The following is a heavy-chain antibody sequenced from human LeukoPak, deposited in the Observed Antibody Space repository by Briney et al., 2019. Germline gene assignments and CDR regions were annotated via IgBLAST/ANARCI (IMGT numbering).Heavy chain of an antibody. J-gene: IGHJ6*02. CDR1: GGSISSSSYY. CDR3: ARVVVVAATRYFGMDV. Sequence: SETLSLTCTVSGGSISSSSYYWGWIRQPPGRGLEWIGSIYYSGSTYHNPSLKSRVTISVDTSKNQLSLKLSSVTAADTAVYYCARVVVVAATRYFGMDVWGQGTTVTVSS. D-gene: IGHD6-19*01. CDR2: IYYSGST. V-gene: IGHV4-39*01.